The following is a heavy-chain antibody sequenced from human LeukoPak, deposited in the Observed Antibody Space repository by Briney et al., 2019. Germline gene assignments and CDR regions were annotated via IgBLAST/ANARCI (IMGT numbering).Heavy chain of an antibody. Sequence: GGSLRLTCAASGFTFSSYAMSWVRQAPGKGLEWVSGISSSGSSTYYADSVKGRFTISRDNSKYTLFLQMSSLRAEDTAVYYCAKAIWDIVVVPAAIPEYWGQGTLVTVSS. V-gene: IGHV3-23*01. CDR3: AKAIWDIVVVPAAIPEY. CDR1: GFTFSSYA. CDR2: ISSSGSST. D-gene: IGHD2-2*02. J-gene: IGHJ4*02.